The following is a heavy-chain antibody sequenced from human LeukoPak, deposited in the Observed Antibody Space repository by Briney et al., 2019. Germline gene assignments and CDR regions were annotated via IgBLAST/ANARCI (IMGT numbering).Heavy chain of an antibody. J-gene: IGHJ5*02. D-gene: IGHD6-19*01. V-gene: IGHV1-69*13. Sequence: ASVKVSCKASGGTFISYAISWVRQAPGQGLEWMGGIIPIFGTANYAQKFQGRVTITADESTSTAYMELSSLRSEDTTVYYCARAYSSGYWFDPWGQGTLVTVSS. CDR2: IIPIFGTA. CDR1: GGTFISYA. CDR3: ARAYSSGYWFDP.